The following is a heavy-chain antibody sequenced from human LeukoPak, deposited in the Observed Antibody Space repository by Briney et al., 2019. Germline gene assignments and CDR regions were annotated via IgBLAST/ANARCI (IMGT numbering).Heavy chain of an antibody. J-gene: IGHJ6*02. CDR2: IIPIFGTA. Sequence: SVKVSCKASGGTFSSYVISWVRQAPGKGLEWMGGIIPIFGTANYAQKLQGRVTITADESTSTAYMELSSLRSEDTAVYYCASVLRLGELSPRYYGMDVWGQGTTVTVSS. CDR3: ASVLRLGELSPRYYGMDV. D-gene: IGHD3-16*02. V-gene: IGHV1-69*13. CDR1: GGTFSSYV.